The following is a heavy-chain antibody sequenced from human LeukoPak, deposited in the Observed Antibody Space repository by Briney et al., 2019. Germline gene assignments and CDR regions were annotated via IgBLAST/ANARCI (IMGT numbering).Heavy chain of an antibody. CDR1: GFTFSNYA. V-gene: IGHV3-23*01. J-gene: IGHJ6*02. D-gene: IGHD2-21*02. CDR3: AKDRVTNYYYYHGMDV. CDR2: ISASGGRT. Sequence: GGSLRLSCAASGFTFSNYAMSWVRQAPGQGLEWVSVISASGGRTSYADSVKGRFTVSRDNSKNTLYLQMNSLRAEDTAVYYCAKDRVTNYYYYHGMDVWGQGTTVTVSS.